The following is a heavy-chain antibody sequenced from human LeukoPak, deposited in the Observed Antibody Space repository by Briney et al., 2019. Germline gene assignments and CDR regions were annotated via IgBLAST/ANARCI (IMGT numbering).Heavy chain of an antibody. V-gene: IGHV4-4*07. CDR1: GGSISGYY. CDR3: ARLITGTTTPFDI. CDR2: VYSSGST. J-gene: IGHJ3*02. Sequence: SETLSLTCSVSGGSISGYYWTWLRQPAGKGLEWIGRVYSSGSTHYNPSLKTRLTMSVDTSKNQFSLKLSSVTAADTAVYYCARLITGTTTPFDIWGQGTMVTVSS. D-gene: IGHD1-7*01.